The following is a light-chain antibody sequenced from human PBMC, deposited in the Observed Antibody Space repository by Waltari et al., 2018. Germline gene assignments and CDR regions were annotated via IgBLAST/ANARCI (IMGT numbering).Light chain of an antibody. CDR1: GSDLGGYHY. J-gene: IGLJ2*01. CDR3: SSYAVSNNVV. Sequence: QSALTQPPPASGSPGQSVPISSTRSGSDLGGYHYASWYQQHPGKAPKLMIYEVSKRPSGVPDRFSGSKSGNTASLTVSGLQTEDEADYYCSSYAVSNNVVFGGGTKLTVL. V-gene: IGLV2-8*01. CDR2: EVS.